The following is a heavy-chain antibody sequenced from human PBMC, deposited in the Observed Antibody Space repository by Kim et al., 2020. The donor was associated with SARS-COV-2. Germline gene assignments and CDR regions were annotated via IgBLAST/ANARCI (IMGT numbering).Heavy chain of an antibody. D-gene: IGHD3-10*01. V-gene: IGHV1-46*01. Sequence: ASVKLSCKASGYTFTSYYMHWVRQAPGQGLEWMGIINPSGGSTSYAQKFQGRVTMTRDTSTSTVYMELSSLRSEDTAVYYCARDKGPSREYYYGSGSYYNGGGNWFDPWGQGTLVTVSS. CDR3: ARDKGPSREYYYGSGSYYNGGGNWFDP. CDR2: INPSGGST. J-gene: IGHJ5*02. CDR1: GYTFTSYY.